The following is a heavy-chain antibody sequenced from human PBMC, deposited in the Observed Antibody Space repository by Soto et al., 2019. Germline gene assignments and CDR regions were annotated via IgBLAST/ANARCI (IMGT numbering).Heavy chain of an antibody. J-gene: IGHJ6*02. D-gene: IGHD5-18*01. CDR1: GFTFSSYW. V-gene: IGHV3-74*01. CDR2: IKADGSS. CDR3: ARGIRNYYGTDV. Sequence: EVQLVESGGGLVQPGGSLRLSCAASGFTFSSYWVHWVRQAPGKGLVWISRIKADGSSYYADSVRGRFTISRDNAKNTLYLQMNSLRDEDTAVYYCARGIRNYYGTDVWGQGTTVSVSS.